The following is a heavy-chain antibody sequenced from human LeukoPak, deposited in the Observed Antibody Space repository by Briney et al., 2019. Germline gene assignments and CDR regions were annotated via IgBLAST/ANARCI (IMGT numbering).Heavy chain of an antibody. CDR2: IYHSGST. D-gene: IGHD1-26*01. J-gene: IGHJ5*02. V-gene: IGHV4-38-2*02. CDR1: GFTFSSYE. CDR3: ARDYKVLNGFVPREVGATGGWFDP. Sequence: GALRLSCAASGFTFSSYEMNWVRQAPGKGLEWIGTIYHSGSTYYNPSLKSRVTISLDTSKNQFSLKLSSVTAADTAVYYCARDYKVLNGFVPREVGATGGWFDPWGQGTLVTVSS.